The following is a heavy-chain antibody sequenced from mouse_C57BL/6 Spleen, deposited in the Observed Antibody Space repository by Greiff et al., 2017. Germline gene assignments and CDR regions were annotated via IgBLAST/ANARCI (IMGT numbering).Heavy chain of an antibody. CDR2: IYPGSGST. Sequence: VQLQQPGAELVKPGASVKMSCKASGYTFTSYWITWVKQRPGQGLEWIGDIYPGSGSTNYNEKFKSKATLTVDTSSSTAYMQLSSLTSEDSAVYYCARADGYDNYFDYWGQGTTLTVSS. CDR1: GYTFTSYW. CDR3: ARADGYDNYFDY. V-gene: IGHV1-55*01. D-gene: IGHD2-2*01. J-gene: IGHJ2*01.